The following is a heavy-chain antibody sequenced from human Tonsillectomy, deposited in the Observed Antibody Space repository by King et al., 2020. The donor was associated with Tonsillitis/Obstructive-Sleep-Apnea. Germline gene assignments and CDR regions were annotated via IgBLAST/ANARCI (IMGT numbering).Heavy chain of an antibody. V-gene: IGHV4-61*01. CDR2: IYYSGST. Sequence: VQLQESGPGLVKPSETLSLTCTVSGGSVSSGRYYWSWIRQPPGKGLEWIGYIYYSGSTNYNPSLKSRVTISVDTSKNQFSLKLSSVTAADTAVYYCARERYSGHDPAYYYYYYMDVWGKGTTVTVSS. J-gene: IGHJ6*03. D-gene: IGHD5-12*01. CDR1: GGSVSSGRYY. CDR3: ARERYSGHDPAYYYYYYMDV.